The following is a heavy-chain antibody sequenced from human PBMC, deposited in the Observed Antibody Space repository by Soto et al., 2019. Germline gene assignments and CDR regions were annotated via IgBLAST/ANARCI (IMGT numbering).Heavy chain of an antibody. D-gene: IGHD3-3*01. J-gene: IGHJ5*02. Sequence: QVQLVQSGAEVKKPGASVKVSCKASGYTFTSYGISWVRQAPGQGLEWMGWISAYNGNTNYAQKLQGRVTMTTDTYTSTAYMELRSLRSDDTAVYYCARGGGRGITIFGVVITNWFDPWGQGTLVTVSS. CDR1: GYTFTSYG. CDR2: ISAYNGNT. CDR3: ARGGGRGITIFGVVITNWFDP. V-gene: IGHV1-18*04.